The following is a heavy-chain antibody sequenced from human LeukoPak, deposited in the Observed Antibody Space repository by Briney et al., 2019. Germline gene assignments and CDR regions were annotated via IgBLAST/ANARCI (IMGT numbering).Heavy chain of an antibody. CDR3: ARPGYCSSTSCYPPDY. Sequence: GESLKISCKGSGYSFTSYWIGWVRQMPGKGLEWMGIIYPGDSDTRYSPSFQGQVTISADKSISTAYLQWSSLKASDTAMYYCARPGYCSSTSCYPPDYWGQGTLVTVSS. J-gene: IGHJ4*02. CDR2: IYPGDSDT. V-gene: IGHV5-51*01. D-gene: IGHD2-2*01. CDR1: GYSFTSYW.